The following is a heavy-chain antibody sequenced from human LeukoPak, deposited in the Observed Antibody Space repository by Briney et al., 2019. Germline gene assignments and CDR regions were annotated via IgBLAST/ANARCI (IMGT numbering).Heavy chain of an antibody. CDR1: GFTFSSYS. J-gene: IGHJ4*02. D-gene: IGHD3-10*01. CDR2: MKKDGSET. Sequence: PGGFLRLSCGVSGFTFSSYSMIWVRQAPGKGLQWVANMKKDGSETKYVDFVKGRFIISRDNAKNTLYLQMNSLRAEDTAVYYCGRHRSGSGTYFIDHWGQGTLVSVAS. CDR3: GRHRSGSGTYFIDH. V-gene: IGHV3-7*01.